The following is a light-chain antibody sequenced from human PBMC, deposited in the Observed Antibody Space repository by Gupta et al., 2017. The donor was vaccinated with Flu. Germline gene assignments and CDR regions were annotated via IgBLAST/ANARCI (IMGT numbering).Light chain of an antibody. CDR1: QTVGSKY. CDR3: QQYDRSPYT. CDR2: GAS. V-gene: IGKV3-20*01. Sequence: ERATLSCGASQTVGSKYLAWYQQTPGQAPRLLIYGASNRATGIPHRFSCSGSGTDFTLTISRLEPEDFAVYYCQQYDRSPYTFGQGTKLEIK. J-gene: IGKJ2*01.